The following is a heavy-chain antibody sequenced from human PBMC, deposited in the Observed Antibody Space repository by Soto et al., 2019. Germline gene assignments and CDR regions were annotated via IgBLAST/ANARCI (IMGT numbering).Heavy chain of an antibody. J-gene: IGHJ4*02. CDR1: GFIFGGNG. D-gene: IGHD2-21*01. CDR3: ARDIGDNAYFD. Sequence: QVQLVESGGGVVQPGRSLRLSCAASGFIFGGNGMHWVRQAPGKGLEWVAMIWFDGSQQRYADSVQGRFIISRDNSKSRLDLEMNSLRVEDTAVYYCARDIGDNAYFDWCQGTLVTVSS. V-gene: IGHV3-33*01. CDR2: IWFDGSQQ.